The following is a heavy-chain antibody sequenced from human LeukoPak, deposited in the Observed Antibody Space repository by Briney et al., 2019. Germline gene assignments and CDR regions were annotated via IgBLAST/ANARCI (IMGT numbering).Heavy chain of an antibody. CDR2: ISYDGSNK. J-gene: IGHJ6*02. V-gene: IGHV3-30-3*01. Sequence: GGSLSLSCAASGFTFSSYAMHWVRQAPGKGLEWVAVISYDGSNKYYADSVKGRFTISRDNSKNTLYLQMNSLRAEDTAVYYCARAGVYYGSGTGYYGMDVWGQGTTVTVSS. CDR1: GFTFSSYA. CDR3: ARAGVYYGSGTGYYGMDV. D-gene: IGHD3-10*01.